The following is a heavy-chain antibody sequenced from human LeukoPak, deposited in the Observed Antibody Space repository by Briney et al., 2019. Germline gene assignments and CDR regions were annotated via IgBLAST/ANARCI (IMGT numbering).Heavy chain of an antibody. Sequence: GRSLRLSCAASGFTFSSYAMHWVRQAPGKGLEWVAVISYDGSNKYYADSVKGRFTISRDNSKNTLYLQMNSLRAEDTAVYYCGRDTVDYWGQGTLVTVSS. CDR3: GRDTVDY. CDR2: ISYDGSNK. CDR1: GFTFSSYA. J-gene: IGHJ4*02. V-gene: IGHV3-30-3*01. D-gene: IGHD4-17*01.